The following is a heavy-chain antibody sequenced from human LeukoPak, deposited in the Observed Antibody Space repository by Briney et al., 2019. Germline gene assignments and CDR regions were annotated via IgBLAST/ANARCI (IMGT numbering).Heavy chain of an antibody. CDR2: INPNSGDT. Sequence: ASVKVSCKASGYTFTGYYMHWVRQALGQGLEWMGWINPNSGDTNYAQKFQGRVTMTRDTSINTAYMELSRLRSDDTAVYYCARDRSPAPGRSYGRGHFDYWGQGTLVTVSS. J-gene: IGHJ4*02. V-gene: IGHV1-2*02. CDR3: ARDRSPAPGRSYGRGHFDY. D-gene: IGHD5-18*01. CDR1: GYTFTGYY.